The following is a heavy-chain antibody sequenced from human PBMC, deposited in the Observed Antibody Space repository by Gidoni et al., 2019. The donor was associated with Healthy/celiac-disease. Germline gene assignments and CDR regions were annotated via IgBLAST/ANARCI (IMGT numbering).Heavy chain of an antibody. CDR3: ARDQDDIAEALDY. J-gene: IGHJ4*02. D-gene: IGHD6-13*01. CDR2: IWYDGSNK. Sequence: GKGLEWLAFIWYDGSNKYYADSVEGRFTISRDNSKNTLYLQMNSLRAEDTAVYYCARDQDDIAEALDYWGQGTLVTVSS. V-gene: IGHV3-33*01.